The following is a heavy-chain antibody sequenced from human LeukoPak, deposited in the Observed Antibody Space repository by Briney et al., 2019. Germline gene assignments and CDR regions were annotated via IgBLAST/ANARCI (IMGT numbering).Heavy chain of an antibody. D-gene: IGHD3-10*01. CDR2: ISDSGST. CDR3: ARGGFGELLYPDY. J-gene: IGHJ4*02. Sequence: SETLSLTCAVYGGSFSGYYWSWVRQPPGKGLEWIGYISDSGSTNYNSSLKSRVTISLATSKNQFSLKLSSVTAADTAVYYCARGGFGELLYPDYWGQGTLVTVSS. V-gene: IGHV4-59*01. CDR1: GGSFSGYY.